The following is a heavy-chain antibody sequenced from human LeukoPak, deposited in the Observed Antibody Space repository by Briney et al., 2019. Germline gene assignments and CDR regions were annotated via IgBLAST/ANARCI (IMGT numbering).Heavy chain of an antibody. D-gene: IGHD3-10*01. J-gene: IGHJ3*02. CDR1: GFTFSSYA. Sequence: PGGSLRLSCAASGFTFSSYAMSWVRQAPGKGLEWVSAISGSGGSTYYADSVKGRFTISRDNSKNTLYLQMNSLRAEDTAVYYCATDYYGSGSYYLIGAFDIWGQGTMVTVSS. CDR3: ATDYYGSGSYYLIGAFDI. V-gene: IGHV3-23*01. CDR2: ISGSGGST.